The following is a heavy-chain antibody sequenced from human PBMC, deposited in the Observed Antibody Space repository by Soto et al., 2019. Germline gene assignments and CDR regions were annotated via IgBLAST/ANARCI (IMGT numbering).Heavy chain of an antibody. CDR1: GFSVSSNY. Sequence: EVQLVETGGGLVQPGGSLRLSYAASGFSVSSNYMSWVRQAPGKGLEWVSVLYSGGTTYSADSVKGRFTISRDNSKNPLFLQMNNLRAEDTAVYYCARGRKDFDYWGQGTLVTVSS. CDR2: LYSGGTT. J-gene: IGHJ4*02. V-gene: IGHV3-53*02. CDR3: ARGRKDFDY.